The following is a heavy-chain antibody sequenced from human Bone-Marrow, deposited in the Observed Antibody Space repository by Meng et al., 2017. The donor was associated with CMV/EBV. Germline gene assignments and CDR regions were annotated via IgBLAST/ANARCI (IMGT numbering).Heavy chain of an antibody. CDR3: ARFTYYDFWSGYTL. J-gene: IGHJ4*02. CDR1: GFTVTNTY. V-gene: IGHV3-53*01. CDR2: ISSGGNT. Sequence: GESLKISCAASGFTVTNTYMSWVRQAPGKGLEWVSVISSGGNTSNADSVKGRFTMSRDNSRNTVYLQMNNLRGEDTAVYYCARFTYYDFWSGYTLWGQGTLVTVSS. D-gene: IGHD3-3*01.